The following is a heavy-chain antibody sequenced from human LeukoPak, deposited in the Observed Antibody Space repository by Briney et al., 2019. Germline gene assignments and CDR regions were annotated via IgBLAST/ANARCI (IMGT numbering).Heavy chain of an antibody. CDR1: SSSISSYY. Sequence: PSETLSLTCTVSSSSISSYYWTWIRQPPGKGLEWIAYMYYNEDTNYGDTNYNPSLKSRVTISLDTSKNQFSLKLSSVTAADTAVYYCARESSSWTYHRYYNWFDPWGQGTLVTVSS. D-gene: IGHD6-13*01. J-gene: IGHJ5*02. CDR2: MYYNEDTNYGDT. CDR3: ARESSSWTYHRYYNWFDP. V-gene: IGHV4-59*12.